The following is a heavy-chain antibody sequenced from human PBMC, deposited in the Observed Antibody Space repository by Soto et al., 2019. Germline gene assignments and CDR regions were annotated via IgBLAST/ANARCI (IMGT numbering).Heavy chain of an antibody. J-gene: IGHJ3*02. CDR1: GYTFTSYD. Sequence: VSVKVSCKASGYTFTSYDINWVRQATGQGLEWMGWMNPNSGNTGYAQKFQGRVTMTRNTSISTAYMELSSLRSEDTAVYYCARGGRYCSGGSCYATSPFAFDIWGQGTMVTVSS. CDR2: MNPNSGNT. V-gene: IGHV1-8*01. D-gene: IGHD2-15*01. CDR3: ARGGRYCSGGSCYATSPFAFDI.